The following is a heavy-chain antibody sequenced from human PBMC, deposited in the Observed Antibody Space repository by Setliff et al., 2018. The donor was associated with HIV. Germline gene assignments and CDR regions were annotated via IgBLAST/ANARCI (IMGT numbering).Heavy chain of an antibody. V-gene: IGHV3-15*01. CDR1: GLKLSFSFAW. CDR3: AASRSNLYDSTIAY. Sequence: GGSLRLSCTASGLKLSFSFAWLSWVRQVPGKGLEWVGRIKRKSDGGTADYGAPVQGRFTISRDDSKKTLYLQMNNLKTEDTGVYYCAASRSNLYDSTIAYWGQGTQVTVSS. D-gene: IGHD3-16*02. CDR2: IKRKSDGGTA. J-gene: IGHJ4*02.